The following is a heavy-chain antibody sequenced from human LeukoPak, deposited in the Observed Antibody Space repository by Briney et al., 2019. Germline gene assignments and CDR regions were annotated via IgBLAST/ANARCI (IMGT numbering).Heavy chain of an antibody. D-gene: IGHD5-24*01. CDR3: ARDNGDGSTWRDPYYFDY. Sequence: GSSVKVSCTASGGTFSSYAISWVRQAPGQGLEWMGGIIPIFGTANYAQKFQGRVTITTDESTSTAYMELSSLRSEDTAVYYCARDNGDGSTWRDPYYFDYWGQGTLVTVSA. CDR1: GGTFSSYA. V-gene: IGHV1-69*05. J-gene: IGHJ4*02. CDR2: IIPIFGTA.